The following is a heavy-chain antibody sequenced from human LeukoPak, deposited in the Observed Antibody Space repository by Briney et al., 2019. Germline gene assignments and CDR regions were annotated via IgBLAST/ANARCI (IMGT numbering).Heavy chain of an antibody. D-gene: IGHD4-11*01. CDR1: GGSISSYY. CDR2: IYYSGST. Sequence: SETLSLTCTVSGGSISSYYWSWIRQPPGKGLEWIGYIYYSGSTNYSPSLKSRVTISVDTSKNQFSLKLSSVTAADTAVYYCARDTVTTYYYYMDVWGKGTTVTVSS. CDR3: ARDTVTTYYYYMDV. J-gene: IGHJ6*03. V-gene: IGHV4-59*01.